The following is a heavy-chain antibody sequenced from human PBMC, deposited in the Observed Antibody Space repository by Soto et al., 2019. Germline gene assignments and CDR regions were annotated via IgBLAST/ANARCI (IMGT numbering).Heavy chain of an antibody. CDR1: GYTFTNFY. CDR3: ARGLASGDY. J-gene: IGHJ4*02. CDR2: VNPNGGST. D-gene: IGHD6-6*01. V-gene: IGHV1-46*01. Sequence: QVQLVQSGAEVKEPGASVKISCKGSGYTFTNFYIHWVRQAPGQGLEWMGIVNPNGGSTNYAQNFKGRITLSRDTSTSTVYMDLSSLRSEDTAVYYCARGLASGDYWGQGTLVTVSS.